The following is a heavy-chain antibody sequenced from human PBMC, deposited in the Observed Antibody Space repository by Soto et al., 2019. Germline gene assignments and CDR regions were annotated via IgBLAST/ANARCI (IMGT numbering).Heavy chain of an antibody. CDR2: ISGSDDST. CDR3: AKRSSSSTFDY. D-gene: IGHD6-6*01. J-gene: IGHJ4*02. Sequence: EVQLLESGGGLVQPGESLRLSCAASGFTFSSYAMSWVRQAPGKGLEWVSVISGSDDSTYYADCVKGRFTISRDNSKKTLYLQMNSLRAEDTAVYYCAKRSSSSTFDYWGQGTLVTVSS. V-gene: IGHV3-23*01. CDR1: GFTFSSYA.